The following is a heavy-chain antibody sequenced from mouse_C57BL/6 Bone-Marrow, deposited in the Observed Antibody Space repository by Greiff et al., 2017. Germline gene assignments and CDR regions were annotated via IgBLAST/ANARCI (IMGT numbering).Heavy chain of an antibody. V-gene: IGHV2-6*01. J-gene: IGHJ3*01. CDR2: IWGVGST. CDR3: ASATDGYRFAY. CDR1: GFSLTSYG. D-gene: IGHD2-3*01. Sequence: QVQLKQSGPGLVAPSQSLSITCTVSGFSLTSYGVDWVRPSPGKGLEWLGVIWGVGSTNYNSALKSRLSISKANSKSQFFLKMNSLQTDDTAMYSCASATDGYRFAYWGQGTLVTVSA.